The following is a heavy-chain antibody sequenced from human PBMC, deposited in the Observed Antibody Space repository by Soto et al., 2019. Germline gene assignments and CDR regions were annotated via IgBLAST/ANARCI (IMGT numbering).Heavy chain of an antibody. V-gene: IGHV4-31*03. J-gene: IGHJ4*02. CDR1: GDSVNSAY. CDR2: IYHTGRT. D-gene: IGHD6-6*01. CDR3: ARTDAYNSSFFDS. Sequence: QVQLQAXGPXXXXXSQTLTVTCTVSGDSVNSAYWSWIRQLPGKXLEWRGHIYHTGRTFYNPSLNSRLAISIDTSKPLFSLKLRSVTASDTAVYYCARTDAYNSSFFDSWGQGTVVTVSS.